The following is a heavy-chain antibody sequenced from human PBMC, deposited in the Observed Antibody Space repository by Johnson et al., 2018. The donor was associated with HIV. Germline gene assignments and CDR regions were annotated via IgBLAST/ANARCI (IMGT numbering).Heavy chain of an antibody. D-gene: IGHD1-7*01. CDR3: ARGAPNWNYEPFSDAFDI. CDR2: IYSGGST. Sequence: MQLVESGGGLVQPGGSLRLSCAASGFTVSSNYMSWVRQAPGKGLEWVSVIYSGGSTYYADSVKGRFTISRDNSNNTLYVEMNSLRAEDTAVFYCARGAPNWNYEPFSDAFDIWGQGTMVTVSS. CDR1: GFTVSSNY. J-gene: IGHJ3*02. V-gene: IGHV3-66*02.